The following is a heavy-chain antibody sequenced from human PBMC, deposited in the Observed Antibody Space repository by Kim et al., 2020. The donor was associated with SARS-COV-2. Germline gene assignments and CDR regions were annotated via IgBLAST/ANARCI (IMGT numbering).Heavy chain of an antibody. J-gene: IGHJ3*02. CDR3: ARQGSGEKRDAFDI. D-gene: IGHD6-19*01. V-gene: IGHV5-51*01. Sequence: SPSFQGQVTISANKSISTAYLQWSSLKASDTAMYYCARQGSGEKRDAFDIWGQGTMVTVSS.